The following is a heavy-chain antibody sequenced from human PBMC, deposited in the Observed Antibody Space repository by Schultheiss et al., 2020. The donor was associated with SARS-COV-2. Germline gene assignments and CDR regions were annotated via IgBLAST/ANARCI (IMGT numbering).Heavy chain of an antibody. J-gene: IGHJ4*02. V-gene: IGHV3-30-3*01. CDR1: GFTFSNYP. Sequence: GGSLRLSCAASGFTFSNYPMHWVRQAPGKGLEWVAVISYDGSNKYYADSVKGRFTISRDNSKNTLYLQMNSLRTEDTAVYYCARGTFDYWGQGTLVTVSS. CDR2: ISYDGSNK. CDR3: ARGTFDY.